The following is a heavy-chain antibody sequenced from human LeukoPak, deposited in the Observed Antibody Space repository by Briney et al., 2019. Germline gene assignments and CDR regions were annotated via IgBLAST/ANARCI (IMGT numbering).Heavy chain of an antibody. CDR1: GGSITTGSYY. D-gene: IGHD2-21*02. Sequence: SETLSLTCTASGGSITTGSYYWNWIRQPAGKGLEWIGRMYTSGTTSYNPSLESRVTISGDTSKNQFSLRLSSVTAADTAVYYCARCGDSDDAFDIWDRGTRVTVSS. CDR2: MYTSGTT. CDR3: ARCGDSDDAFDI. J-gene: IGHJ3*02. V-gene: IGHV4-61*02.